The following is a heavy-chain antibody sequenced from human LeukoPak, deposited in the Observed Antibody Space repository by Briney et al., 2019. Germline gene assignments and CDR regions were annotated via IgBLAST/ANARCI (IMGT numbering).Heavy chain of an antibody. D-gene: IGHD2-21*02. CDR2: IDWDDDK. Sequence: SGPTLVNPTQTLTLTCTFSGFSLSTSGMRVSWIRQPPAKARECLARIDWDDDKFYSTSLKTRLTISQDTSKNQVVLTMTNMDPVDTATYYCARSAYCGGDCYHFDYWGQGTLVTVSS. V-gene: IGHV2-70*04. CDR3: ARSAYCGGDCYHFDY. CDR1: GFSLSTSGMR. J-gene: IGHJ4*02.